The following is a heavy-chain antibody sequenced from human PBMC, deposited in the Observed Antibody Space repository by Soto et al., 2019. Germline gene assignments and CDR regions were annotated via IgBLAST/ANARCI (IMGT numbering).Heavy chain of an antibody. J-gene: IGHJ4*02. CDR1: GFTFDDYA. V-gene: IGHV3-9*01. Sequence: GGSLRLSCAASGFTFDDYAMHWVRQAPGKGLEWVSGISWNSGSIGYADSVKGRFTISRDNAKNSLYLQMNSLRAEDTALYYCAKVGLTIFGVVTLMGSFDYWGQGTLVTVSS. D-gene: IGHD3-3*01. CDR3: AKVGLTIFGVVTLMGSFDY. CDR2: ISWNSGSI.